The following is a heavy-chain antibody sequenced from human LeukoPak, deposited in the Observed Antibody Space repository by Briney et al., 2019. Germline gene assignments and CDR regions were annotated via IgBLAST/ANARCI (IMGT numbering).Heavy chain of an antibody. CDR1: GFTFSNHP. CDR2: VSSSGGST. D-gene: IGHD1-7*01. Sequence: GGSLRLSYAASGFTFSNHPTTWVRKPPGRGLEWVSTVSSSGGSTYYADSVKGRFTISRDNSKNTLFLQMNSLRSEDTAVYYCATNAMELHYWGQGTLVTVSS. J-gene: IGHJ4*02. V-gene: IGHV3-23*01. CDR3: ATNAMELHY.